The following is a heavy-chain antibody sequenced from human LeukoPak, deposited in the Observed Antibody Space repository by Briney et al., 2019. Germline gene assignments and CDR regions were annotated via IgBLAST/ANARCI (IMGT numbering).Heavy chain of an antibody. CDR1: GGSITSGGYY. V-gene: IGHV4-30-2*01. CDR3: ARGVHWSDP. J-gene: IGHJ5*02. Sequence: SETLSLTCTVSGGSITSGGYYWNWIRQPPGKGLEWIGYIYQSGSTSYNPSLESRVIISQDRSKNQFSLKLTSVAAADTAVYYCARGVHWSDPWGQGTLVTASS. D-gene: IGHD5/OR15-5a*01. CDR2: IYQSGST.